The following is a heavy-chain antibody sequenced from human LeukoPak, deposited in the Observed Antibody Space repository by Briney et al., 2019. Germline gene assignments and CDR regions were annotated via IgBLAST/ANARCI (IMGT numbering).Heavy chain of an antibody. CDR2: IGDDGTTT. CDR1: GFAFNTYS. CDR3: ANRNYYGSGSYED. J-gene: IGHJ4*02. V-gene: IGHV3-23*01. D-gene: IGHD3-10*01. Sequence: GGSLRLSCAASGFAFNTYSMSWVRQAPGKRLEWVSVIGDDGTTTFYADSVKGRFTISRDNSKNMVYLQMNGLRVNDTAVYYCANRNYYGSGSYEDWGQGTLVTVSS.